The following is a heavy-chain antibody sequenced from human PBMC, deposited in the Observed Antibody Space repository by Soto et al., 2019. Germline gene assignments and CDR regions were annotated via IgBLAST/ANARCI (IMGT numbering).Heavy chain of an antibody. CDR3: AALCSSTSCLDY. CDR1: GGTFSGYA. CDR2: IIPIFGTA. D-gene: IGHD2-2*01. J-gene: IGHJ4*02. V-gene: IGHV1-69*13. Sequence: SVKVSCKASGGTFSGYAISWVRQAPGQGLEWMGGIIPIFGTANYAQKFQGGVTITADESTSTAYMELSSLRSEDTAVYYCAALCSSTSCLDYWGQGTQVTVSS.